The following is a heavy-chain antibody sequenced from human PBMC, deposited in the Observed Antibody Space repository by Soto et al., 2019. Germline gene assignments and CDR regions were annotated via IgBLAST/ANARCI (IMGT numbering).Heavy chain of an antibody. CDR3: ARRYGWAFDI. D-gene: IGHD3-16*01. V-gene: IGHV4-59*08. CDR1: GGSISSYY. Sequence: QVQLQESGPGLVKPSETLSLTCTVSGGSISSYYWSWIRQPPGKGLEWIGYIYYSGSTNYNPSLMSRVTISVDTSKNQSALKLSSVTAADTAVYYCARRYGWAFDIWGQGTMVTVSS. CDR2: IYYSGST. J-gene: IGHJ3*02.